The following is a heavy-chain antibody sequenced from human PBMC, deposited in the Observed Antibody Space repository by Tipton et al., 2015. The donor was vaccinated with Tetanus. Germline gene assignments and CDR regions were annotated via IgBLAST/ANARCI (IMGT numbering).Heavy chain of an antibody. CDR2: IYYSGPT. J-gene: IGHJ6*02. V-gene: IGHV4-39*01. D-gene: IGHD5-24*01. CDR3: VIEMTTISGGIYYYYFGTDV. CDR1: GGSISDSNSY. Sequence: TLSLTCTVSGGSISDSNSYWGWIRQSPGKGLEWVGSIYYSGPTYYNPSLRSRVAISTDTSRNQFSLRLNSVTAADTAVYYCVIEMTTISGGIYYYYFGTDVWGQGTTVTVSS.